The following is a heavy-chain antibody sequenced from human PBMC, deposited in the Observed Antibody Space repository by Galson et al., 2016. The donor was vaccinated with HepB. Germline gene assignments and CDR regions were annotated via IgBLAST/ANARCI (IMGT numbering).Heavy chain of an antibody. CDR3: TKALRPSGPDDFFDS. Sequence: SLRLSCAASGFTFNNYGMSWVHQAPGKGLEWVSAISGSGASTFYADSAKGRFTISRDNSRNTVYLRLNRLGAEDTALYYCTKALRPSGPDDFFDSWGQGTLVTVSS. D-gene: IGHD2-15*01. J-gene: IGHJ4*02. CDR2: ISGSGAST. CDR1: GFTFNNYG. V-gene: IGHV3-23*01.